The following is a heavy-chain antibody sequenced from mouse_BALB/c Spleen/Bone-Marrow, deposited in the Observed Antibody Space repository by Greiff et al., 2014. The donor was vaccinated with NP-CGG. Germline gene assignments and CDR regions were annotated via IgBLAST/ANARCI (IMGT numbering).Heavy chain of an antibody. CDR2: ISSYYGDA. CDR1: GYTFTDYA. D-gene: IGHD2-14*01. J-gene: IGHJ4*01. Sequence: QVQLQQSGAELVRPGVSVKISCKGSGYTFTDYAVNWVKQSHTKSLEWIGLISSYYGDATYNQKFKGKATMTVDKSSSIAFLELASLTSEDYAIYYCARSGKVRNAKAYWGQGPSVTVSS. V-gene: IGHV1-67*01. CDR3: ARSGKVRNAKAY.